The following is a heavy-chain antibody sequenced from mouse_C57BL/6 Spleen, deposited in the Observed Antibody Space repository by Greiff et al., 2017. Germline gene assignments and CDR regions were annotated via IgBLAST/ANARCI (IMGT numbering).Heavy chain of an antibody. CDR1: GYTFTSYW. J-gene: IGHJ2*01. CDR3: ARTRRYYVDY. Sequence: QVQLQQPGAELVKPGASVKLSCKASGYTFTSYWMHWVKQRPGRGLEWIGRIDPHSGGTKYNEKFKSKATLTVDKPSSTAYMQLSSLTSEDSAVYYCARTRRYYVDYWGQGTTLTVSS. V-gene: IGHV1-72*01. CDR2: IDPHSGGT.